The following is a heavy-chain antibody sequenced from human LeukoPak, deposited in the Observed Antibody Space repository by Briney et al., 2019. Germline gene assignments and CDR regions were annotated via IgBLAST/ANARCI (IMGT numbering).Heavy chain of an antibody. CDR2: ISSSSSYI. D-gene: IGHD5-18*01. J-gene: IGHJ4*02. CDR1: GVTFSSYS. Sequence: GGSLRLSCAASGVTFSSYSMNWVRHASGKGLEWASSISSSSSYIYYADSVKSRFTISRDNAKNSLYLQMNSLRAEDTAVYHCARWDTAMVTGDYWGQGTLVTVSS. V-gene: IGHV3-21*01. CDR3: ARWDTAMVTGDY.